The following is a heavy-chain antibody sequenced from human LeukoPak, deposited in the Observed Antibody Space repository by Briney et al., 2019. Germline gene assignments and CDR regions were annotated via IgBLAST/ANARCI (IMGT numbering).Heavy chain of an antibody. Sequence: GGSLRLSCAASGFTFSSYTMNWVRQAPGKGLEWVSYVSASGSATYYGDSVKGRFTISRDNAKNSVYMQMNSLRDEDTAVYYCARISGLGAREYLDHWGQGTLVTVSA. V-gene: IGHV3-48*02. CDR1: GFTFSSYT. J-gene: IGHJ4*02. D-gene: IGHD2/OR15-2a*01. CDR2: VSASGSAT. CDR3: ARISGLGAREYLDH.